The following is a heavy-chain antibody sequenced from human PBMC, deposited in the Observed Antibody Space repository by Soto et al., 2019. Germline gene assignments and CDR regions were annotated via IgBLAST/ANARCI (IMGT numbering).Heavy chain of an antibody. D-gene: IGHD1-20*01. CDR1: GGSVSSGSYY. J-gene: IGHJ2*01. Sequence: QVQLQESGPGLVKPSETLSLTCTVSGGSVSSGSYYWRWIRQPPGQGLEWLGYIYYSGSTNYKPPLQSRVTISVDTSNNQFALKLSSVSAADTAVYYCSRDARYDRYFDLWGRGTLVTFSS. CDR2: IYYSGST. CDR3: SRDARYDRYFDL. V-gene: IGHV4-61*01.